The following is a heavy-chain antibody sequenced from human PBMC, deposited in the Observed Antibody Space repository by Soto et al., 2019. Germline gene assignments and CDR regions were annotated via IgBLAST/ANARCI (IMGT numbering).Heavy chain of an antibody. CDR2: IYYSGTT. V-gene: IGHV4-31*11. CDR1: GDSISSGGYY. J-gene: IGHJ4*01. CDR3: ARHRGRSVDFDY. D-gene: IGHD2-15*01. Sequence: SETLSLTCAVFGDSISSGGYYWSWIRQHPGKGLEWIGYIYYSGTTYYNPSLKSRLTISVDTSKNQFSLQLSSVTAADTAVYYCARHRGRSVDFDYWGHGTLVTVSS.